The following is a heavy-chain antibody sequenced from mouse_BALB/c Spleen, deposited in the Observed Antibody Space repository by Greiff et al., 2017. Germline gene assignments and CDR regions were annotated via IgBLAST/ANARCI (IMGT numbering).Heavy chain of an antibody. Sequence: EVQLQESGGGLVQPGGSRKLSCAASGFTFSSFGMHWVRQAPEKGLEWVAYISSGSSTIYYADTVKGRFTISRDNPKNTLFLQMTSLRSEDTAMYYCARSGTDFDYWGQGTTLTVSS. V-gene: IGHV5-17*02. CDR1: GFTFSSFG. J-gene: IGHJ2*01. CDR2: ISSGSSTI. CDR3: ARSGTDFDY. D-gene: IGHD3-1*01.